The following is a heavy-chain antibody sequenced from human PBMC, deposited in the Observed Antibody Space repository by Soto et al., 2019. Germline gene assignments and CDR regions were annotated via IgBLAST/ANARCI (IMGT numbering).Heavy chain of an antibody. Sequence: QVQLQESGPGLVRPSQTLSLICTVSGGSINSGDSYWNWIRQHPEKGLEWIGYINYRGSTFYNPSLKSRIIISVDTSKNHFSLKLSSVTAAGKAVYYCARDAPGVAPYWGQGTLVTVSS. V-gene: IGHV4-31*03. CDR2: INYRGST. D-gene: IGHD2-15*01. J-gene: IGHJ4*02. CDR3: ARDAPGVAPY. CDR1: GGSINSGDSY.